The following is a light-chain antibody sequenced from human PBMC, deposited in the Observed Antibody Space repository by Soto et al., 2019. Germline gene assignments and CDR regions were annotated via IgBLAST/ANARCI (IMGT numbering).Light chain of an antibody. CDR2: DVS. V-gene: IGLV2-14*01. CDR3: SSSTPTRGLV. Sequence: QSALTQPASVSGSLGRSISISCTEDSSDLTYNSVSWYQHHPHKAPKLIIYDVSYRPSGVSTRFSGSQSAGSASLTISGLQAEDEADYYCSSSTPTRGLVFGSGTNVTVL. J-gene: IGLJ1*01. CDR1: SSDLTYNS.